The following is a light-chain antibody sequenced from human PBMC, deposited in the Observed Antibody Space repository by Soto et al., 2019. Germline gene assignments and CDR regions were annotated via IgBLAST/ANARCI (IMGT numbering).Light chain of an antibody. V-gene: IGKV3-15*01. J-gene: IGKJ5*01. CDR3: QQYNNWPPIS. CDR2: GAS. Sequence: EIVMTQSPATLSVSPGERATLTCRASQSVSSNLAWYQQKPGQAPRLLIYGASTRATGIPARFSGSGSGTEFTLTISSLQSEDFTVYYCQQYNNWPPISFGQGTRLEIK. CDR1: QSVSSN.